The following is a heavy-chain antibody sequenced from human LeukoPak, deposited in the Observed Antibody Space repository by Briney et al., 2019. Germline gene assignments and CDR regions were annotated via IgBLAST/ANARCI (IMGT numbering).Heavy chain of an antibody. CDR2: ISGPGYPI. Sequence: PGGSLRLSCQASGVTFRDYYMSWIRQAPGKGLEWIAYISGPGYPIYHADSVKGRFTISRDNAERSLYLQMNSLRVEDTAVYYCASVVGASLTIRFDLWGPGTLVTVSS. CDR1: GVTFRDYY. CDR3: ASVVGASLTIRFDL. D-gene: IGHD2-15*01. V-gene: IGHV3-11*01. J-gene: IGHJ4*02.